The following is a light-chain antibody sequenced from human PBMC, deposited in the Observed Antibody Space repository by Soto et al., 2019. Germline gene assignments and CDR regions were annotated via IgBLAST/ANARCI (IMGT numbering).Light chain of an antibody. CDR2: GAS. V-gene: IGKV1-12*01. J-gene: IGKJ4*01. CDR3: QQANNFPRT. CDR1: QGINNW. Sequence: DIQMTQSPSSVSASVGDRVTITCRASQGINNWLAWYQKKPGKAPKLLIYGASSLQSGVPSRFSGSGSGTDFTLTISSLQPEDFATYYCQQANNFPRTFGGGTKVEIK.